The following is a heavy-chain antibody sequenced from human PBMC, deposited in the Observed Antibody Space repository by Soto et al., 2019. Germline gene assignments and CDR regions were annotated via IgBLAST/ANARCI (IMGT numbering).Heavy chain of an antibody. CDR2: ITTDSYR. J-gene: IGHJ6*02. V-gene: IGHV3-11*06. CDR1: GFSFSDYY. Sequence: LRLSCAASGFSFSDYYMTWIRHAPGKGLEWVSYITTDSYRKYADSVEGRFTISRDNAKNSLYLQMNSLRVEDTAVYYCVRLEAPGYYYGMDVWGQGTTVTVSS. CDR3: VRLEAPGYYYGMDV.